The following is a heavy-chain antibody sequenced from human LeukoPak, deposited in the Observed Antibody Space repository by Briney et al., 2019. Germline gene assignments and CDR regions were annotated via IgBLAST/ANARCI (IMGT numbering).Heavy chain of an antibody. Sequence: GASVKVSCKASGYRFTSYGISWVRQAPGQGLEWMGWISGYNGNTNYAQKLQVRVTMTTDTSTSTAYMELRSLRSDDTAVYYCAREYCSTTRCYMADYWGQGTLVTVSS. CDR2: ISGYNGNT. J-gene: IGHJ4*02. V-gene: IGHV1-18*01. D-gene: IGHD2-2*01. CDR3: AREYCSTTRCYMADY. CDR1: GYRFTSYG.